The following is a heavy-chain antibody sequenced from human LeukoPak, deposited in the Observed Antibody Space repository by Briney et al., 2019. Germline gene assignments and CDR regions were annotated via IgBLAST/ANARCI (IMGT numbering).Heavy chain of an antibody. D-gene: IGHD3-16*02. CDR3: ARGYDYVWGSYRTPTLFDY. J-gene: IGHJ4*02. CDR2: IIANSGGT. Sequence: ASVKVSCKASGYTFTEYYMHWVRQAPGQGLEWMGWIIANSGGTNYAQKFQGRVTMTRDTSISTAYMELSRLRSDDTAVYYCARGYDYVWGSYRTPTLFDYWGQGTLVTVSS. CDR1: GYTFTEYY. V-gene: IGHV1-2*02.